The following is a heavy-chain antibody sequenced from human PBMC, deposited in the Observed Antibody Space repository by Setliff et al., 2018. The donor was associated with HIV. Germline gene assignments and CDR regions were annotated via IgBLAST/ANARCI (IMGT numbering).Heavy chain of an antibody. CDR2: INQDGSEK. CDR3: ARGQIGYGDYDLNWFDP. D-gene: IGHD4-17*01. J-gene: IGHJ5*02. CDR1: GITFSSFA. Sequence: GGSLRLSCAASGITFSSFAMSWVRQAPGKGLEWVANINQDGSEKYYVDSVKGRFTISRDNAKNSLYLQMNSLRLEDTAVYYCARGQIGYGDYDLNWFDPWGQGTLVTVSS. V-gene: IGHV3-7*01.